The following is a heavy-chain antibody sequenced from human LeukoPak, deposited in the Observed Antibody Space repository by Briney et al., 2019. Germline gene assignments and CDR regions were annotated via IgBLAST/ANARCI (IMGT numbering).Heavy chain of an antibody. CDR2: INPNTGGT. CDR3: ARVDSGSYRRFDP. CDR1: GYTFTAYF. J-gene: IGHJ5*02. D-gene: IGHD1-26*01. Sequence: ASVKVSCKASGYTFTAYFIHWMRQAPGQGLEWMGCINPNTGGTNYAQQFQGRVTLTRDTSISTAYMELRSLRSDDTAVYYCARVDSGSYRRFDPWGQGTLVTVSS. V-gene: IGHV1-2*02.